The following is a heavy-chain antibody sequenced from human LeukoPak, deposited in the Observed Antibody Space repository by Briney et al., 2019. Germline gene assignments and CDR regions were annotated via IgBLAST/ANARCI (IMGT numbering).Heavy chain of an antibody. V-gene: IGHV4-61*02. J-gene: IGHJ4*02. CDR1: GGSISSGSYY. D-gene: IGHD6-19*01. CDR3: ARGSGWYGALDY. Sequence: PSQTLSLTCTVSGGSISSGSYYWSWIRQPAGKGLEWIGRIYTSGSTNYNPFLKSRVTISVDTSKNQFSLKLSSVTAADTAVYYCARGSGWYGALDYWGQGTLVTVSS. CDR2: IYTSGST.